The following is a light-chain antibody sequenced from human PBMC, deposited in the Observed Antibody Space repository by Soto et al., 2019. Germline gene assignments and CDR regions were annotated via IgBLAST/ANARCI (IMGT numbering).Light chain of an antibody. Sequence: DNQRTPSPSSLASILGDRVTITCRASQGITNYLAWYQQKPGKVPKLLIYDASTLQSGVPSRFTGSGSGTDFTLTINSLQPEDVATYYCQKYNGAPWTFGQGTKVDIK. V-gene: IGKV1-27*01. CDR1: QGITNY. CDR3: QKYNGAPWT. J-gene: IGKJ1*01. CDR2: DAS.